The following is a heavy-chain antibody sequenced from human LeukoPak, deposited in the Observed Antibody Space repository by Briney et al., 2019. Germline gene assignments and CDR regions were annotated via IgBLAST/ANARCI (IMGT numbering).Heavy chain of an antibody. V-gene: IGHV3-48*03. CDR3: ARQVGYSYGYGESSD. D-gene: IGHD5-18*01. CDR1: GFTFSSYA. CDR2: ISSSGSTI. Sequence: PGGSLRLSCAASGFTFSSYAMSWVRQAPGKGLEWVSYISSSGSTIYYADSVKGRFTISRDNAKNSLYLQMNSLRAEDTAVYYCARQVGYSYGYGESSDWGQGTLVTVSS. J-gene: IGHJ4*02.